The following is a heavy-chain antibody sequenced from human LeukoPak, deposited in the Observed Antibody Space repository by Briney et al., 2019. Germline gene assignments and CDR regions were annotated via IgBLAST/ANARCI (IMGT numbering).Heavy chain of an antibody. CDR3: ARVNGRYSSSWYSWAFDI. V-gene: IGHV4-30-2*01. CDR1: GGSISSGGYY. D-gene: IGHD6-13*01. Sequence: SETLSLTCTVSGGSISSGGYYWSWIRQPPGKGLEWIGYIYHSGSTYYNPSLKSRVTISVDTSKNQFSLKLSSVTAADTAVYYCARVNGRYSSSWYSWAFDIWGQGTMVTVSS. J-gene: IGHJ3*02. CDR2: IYHSGST.